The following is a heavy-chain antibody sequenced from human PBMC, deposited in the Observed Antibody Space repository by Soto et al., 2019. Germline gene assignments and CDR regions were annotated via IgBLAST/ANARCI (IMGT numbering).Heavy chain of an antibody. CDR1: GYSFTSYW. CDR3: ASSLEQFRTPLYV. V-gene: IGHV5-51*01. D-gene: IGHD2-8*01. Sequence: PGESLKISCKGSGYSFTSYWIGWVRQMPGKGLEWMGIIYPGDSDTRYSPSFQGQVTISADKSISTAYLQWSSLKASDTAMYYCASSLEQFRTPLYVWGQGTLVTVSS. CDR2: IYPGDSDT. J-gene: IGHJ4*02.